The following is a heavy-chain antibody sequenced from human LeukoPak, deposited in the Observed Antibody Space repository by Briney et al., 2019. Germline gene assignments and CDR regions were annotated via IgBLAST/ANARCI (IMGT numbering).Heavy chain of an antibody. CDR1: GGSFSSYY. CDR3: ASSRDGYNYGDY. J-gene: IGHJ4*02. Sequence: SETLSLTCTVSGGSFSSYYWSWIRQPAGKGLEWIGRIYTSGSTNYNPSLKSRVTMSVDTSKNQFSLKLSSVTAADTAVYYCASSRDGYNYGDYWGQGTLVTVSS. CDR2: IYTSGST. D-gene: IGHD5-24*01. V-gene: IGHV4-4*07.